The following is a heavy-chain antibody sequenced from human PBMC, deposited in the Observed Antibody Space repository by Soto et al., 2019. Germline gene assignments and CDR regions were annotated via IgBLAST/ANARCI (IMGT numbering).Heavy chain of an antibody. J-gene: IGHJ6*02. CDR3: AREGVAPYYYYAMDV. V-gene: IGHV1-18*01. CDR1: GYTFTRSG. Sequence: QVQLVQSGAEVKKPGASVKVSCKASGYTFTRSGISWVRQAPGQGLEWMGWISTYNGDTNYAQTFQGRVTMTTDTYTSTVHMEVRSQRSDDTAVYYCAREGVAPYYYYAMDVWGQGTPVTVSS. CDR2: ISTYNGDT.